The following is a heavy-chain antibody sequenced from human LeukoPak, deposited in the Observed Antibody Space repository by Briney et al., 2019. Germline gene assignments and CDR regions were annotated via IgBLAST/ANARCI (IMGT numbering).Heavy chain of an antibody. D-gene: IGHD3-9*01. Sequence: GRSLRLSCAASGFTFRNYGMHWVRQAPGKGLEWVAIIWYDGSNKYYADSVKGRFTFSRDNSKNTLYLQMNSLRAEDTAVYYCARAPSPYDILTGYYLDYWGQGTLVTVSS. CDR1: GFTFRNYG. CDR3: ARAPSPYDILTGYYLDY. CDR2: IWYDGSNK. J-gene: IGHJ4*02. V-gene: IGHV3-33*01.